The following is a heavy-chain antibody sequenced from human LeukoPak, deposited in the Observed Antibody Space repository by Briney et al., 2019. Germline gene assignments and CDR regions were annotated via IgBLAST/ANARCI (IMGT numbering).Heavy chain of an antibody. D-gene: IGHD6-19*01. V-gene: IGHV1-2*02. J-gene: IGHJ4*02. Sequence: ASVNVSCKASGYILTGYYMHWVRQAPGQGLEWMGWINPKSGGTKYAQKFQGRVTMTRDTSTSTAYMEVSRLTSDDTAVYYCARERPGIAVAGTGFAYWGQGTLVTVSS. CDR3: ARERPGIAVAGTGFAY. CDR1: GYILTGYY. CDR2: INPKSGGT.